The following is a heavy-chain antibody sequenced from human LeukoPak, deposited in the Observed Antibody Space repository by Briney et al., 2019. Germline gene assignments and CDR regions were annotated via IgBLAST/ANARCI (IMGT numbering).Heavy chain of an antibody. Sequence: PGGSLRLSCAASGFTFSSYSMNWVRQAPGKGLEWVSYISSSGITIKYADSVKGRFTISRDNSKNTLYLQMNSLRVEDTAVYYCAKGKAVWDLDYWGQGTLVTVSS. CDR2: ISSSGITI. V-gene: IGHV3-48*01. D-gene: IGHD1-26*01. J-gene: IGHJ4*02. CDR3: AKGKAVWDLDY. CDR1: GFTFSSYS.